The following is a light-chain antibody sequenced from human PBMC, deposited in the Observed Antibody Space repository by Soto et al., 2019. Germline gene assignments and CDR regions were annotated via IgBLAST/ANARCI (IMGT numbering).Light chain of an antibody. CDR1: QAIRND. CDR3: LQDYTYPYT. CDR2: AVS. Sequence: AIQMTQSPSSLSASVGDRVTITCRASQAIRNDLGWYQQKPGKAPKLLIYAVSFLQSGVPSRFSGSGSGTGFTLTISSLQPEDFATYYCLQDYTYPYTFVQGTKLEIK. J-gene: IGKJ2*01. V-gene: IGKV1-6*01.